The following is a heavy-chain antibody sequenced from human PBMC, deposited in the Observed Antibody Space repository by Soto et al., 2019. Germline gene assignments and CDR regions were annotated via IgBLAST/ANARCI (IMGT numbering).Heavy chain of an antibody. D-gene: IGHD4-17*01. CDR2: IRQDGSEK. J-gene: IGHJ4*02. CDR1: GFTFSSNW. V-gene: IGHV3-7*04. CDR3: ARDVDADFRTDFDY. Sequence: GGSLRLSCVGSGFTFSSNWMTWVRQAPGKGLEWVGNIRQDGSEKNYVDSVKGRFTISRDNAKNSLYLQMNSLRAEDTAVYYCARDVDADFRTDFDYWSRGTLVTVSS.